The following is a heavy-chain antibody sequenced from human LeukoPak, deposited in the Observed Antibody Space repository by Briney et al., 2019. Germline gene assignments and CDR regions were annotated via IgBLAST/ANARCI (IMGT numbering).Heavy chain of an antibody. V-gene: IGHV4-30-2*01. CDR1: GDSINSGGYY. CDR3: ARVIVGATPWGVAFDI. J-gene: IGHJ3*02. CDR2: IDHSGST. Sequence: PSQTLSLTCTVSGDSINSGGYYWSWIRQPPGKGLEWIGCIDHSGSTYYKSSFKTRVTISVDRSKNQFSLKLSSVTAADTAVYYCARVIVGATPWGVAFDIWGQGTMVTVSS. D-gene: IGHD1-26*01.